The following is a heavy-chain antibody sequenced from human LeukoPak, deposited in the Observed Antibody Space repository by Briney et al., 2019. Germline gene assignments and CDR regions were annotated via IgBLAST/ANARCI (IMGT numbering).Heavy chain of an antibody. D-gene: IGHD3-22*01. V-gene: IGHV4-34*01. CDR2: INHSGST. CDR3: ARGHPRSTYYYDSSGRGGY. CDR1: GGSFSGYY. J-gene: IGHJ4*02. Sequence: SETLPLTCAVYGGSFSGYYWSWIRQPPGKGLEWIGEINHSGSTNYNPSLKSRVTISVDTSKNQFSLKLSSVTAEDTAVYYCARGHPRSTYYYDSSGRGGYWGQGTLVTVSS.